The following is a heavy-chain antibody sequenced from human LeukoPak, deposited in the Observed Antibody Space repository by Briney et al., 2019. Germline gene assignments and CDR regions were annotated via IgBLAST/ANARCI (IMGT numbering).Heavy chain of an antibody. CDR3: ARRGYYYDSSGYYYEGDAFDI. CDR1: GYAFTSNY. Sequence: ASVKVSCKAFGYAFTSNYMHWVRQAPGQGPEWMGVISPSGGSTTYAQKFQGRVTLTRDMSTSTDYLELSSLRSEDTAVYYCARRGYYYDSSGYYYEGDAFDIWGQGTMGTVSA. D-gene: IGHD3-22*01. J-gene: IGHJ3*02. CDR2: ISPSGGST. V-gene: IGHV1-46*01.